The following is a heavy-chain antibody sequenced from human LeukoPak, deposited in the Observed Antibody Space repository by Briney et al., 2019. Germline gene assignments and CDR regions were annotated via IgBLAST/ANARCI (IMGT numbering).Heavy chain of an antibody. V-gene: IGHV3-48*01. Sequence: HSGGSLRLSCAASGFTFSSYSMNWVRQAPGKGLEWVSYISFSGSTIYYADSVKGRFIISRGSAKNSLYLQMNSLRAEDTAVYYCARAPFDYWGQGTLVTVSS. J-gene: IGHJ4*02. CDR2: ISFSGSTI. CDR3: ARAPFDY. CDR1: GFTFSSYS.